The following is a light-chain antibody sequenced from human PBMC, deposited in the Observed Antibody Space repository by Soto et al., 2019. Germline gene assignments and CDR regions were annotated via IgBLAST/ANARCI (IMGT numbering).Light chain of an antibody. Sequence: ENVLTQSPGTLSLSPGERATLSCRASQRISSSYLAWYQQKPSHPPRLLIYVASNRSTGIPERFSGSGSGTEFILSISRLEPEDFAVYYCQQYSGSPALTFGGGTKVEIK. CDR2: VAS. CDR3: QQYSGSPALT. J-gene: IGKJ4*01. CDR1: QRISSSY. V-gene: IGKV3-20*01.